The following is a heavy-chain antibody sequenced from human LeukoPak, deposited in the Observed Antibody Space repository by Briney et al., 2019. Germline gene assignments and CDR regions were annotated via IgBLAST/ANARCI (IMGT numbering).Heavy chain of an antibody. Sequence: ASVKVSCKASGYTFTGYYMHWVRQAPGQGLEWMGWINPNSGGTNYAQRFQDRVTMTRDTSISTAYMELSRLRSDDTAVYYCARGRGWSGSYYVNFDYWGQGTLVTVSS. CDR2: INPNSGGT. V-gene: IGHV1-2*02. CDR3: ARGRGWSGSYYVNFDY. CDR1: GYTFTGYY. J-gene: IGHJ4*02. D-gene: IGHD1-26*01.